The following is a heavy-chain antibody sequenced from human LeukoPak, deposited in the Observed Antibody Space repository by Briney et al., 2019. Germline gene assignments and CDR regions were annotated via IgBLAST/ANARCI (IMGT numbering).Heavy chain of an antibody. J-gene: IGHJ4*01. V-gene: IGHV4-39*01. CDR3: ARTAGVAVAGSRQYFDY. CDR1: GGSIRSSSYY. CDR2: IHYSGST. Sequence: SETLSLTCTVSGGSIRSSSYYWGWIRQPPGKGLEWIGSIHYSGSTYYNPSLKSRVTISVDTSKNQISLKLSSVTAADTAVYYCARTAGVAVAGSRQYFDYWGHGTLVTVPS. D-gene: IGHD6-19*01.